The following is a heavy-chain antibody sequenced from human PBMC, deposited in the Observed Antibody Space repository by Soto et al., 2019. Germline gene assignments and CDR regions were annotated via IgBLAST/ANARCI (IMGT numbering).Heavy chain of an antibody. D-gene: IGHD3-3*01. J-gene: IGHJ6*02. CDR1: GFTFENYA. CDR3: AKDSWAIFGVPAGEYYAMDV. CDR2: ISGSGGTT. Sequence: GGSLRLSCVASGFTFENYAMSWVRQAPGKGLEWVSAISGSGGTTYYSDSVKGWFTISRDNSKNTVYLQMNDLRVEDAAEYFCAKDSWAIFGVPAGEYYAMDVWGQGTTVTVSS. V-gene: IGHV3-23*01.